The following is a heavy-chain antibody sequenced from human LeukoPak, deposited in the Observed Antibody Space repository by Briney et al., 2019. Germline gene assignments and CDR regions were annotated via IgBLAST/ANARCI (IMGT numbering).Heavy chain of an antibody. CDR2: ILDDGRI. CDR1: GLTVSTTS. V-gene: IGHV3-53*01. J-gene: IGHJ3*01. D-gene: IGHD1-26*01. CDR3: GSYRRAYDV. Sequence: GGSLRLSCAASGLTVSTTSMTWVRQAPGKGLEWVSDILDDGRIYYADSVEGRFTISRDHSQNKVNLQMDNLRAEDAAIYYCGSYRRAYDVWGQGTVVTVAS.